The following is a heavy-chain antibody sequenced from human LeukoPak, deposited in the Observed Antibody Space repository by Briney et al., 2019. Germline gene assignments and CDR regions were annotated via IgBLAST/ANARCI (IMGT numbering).Heavy chain of an antibody. D-gene: IGHD1-14*01. CDR3: ASPLTTTMDV. V-gene: IGHV3-9*01. CDR2: ISWNSGSI. Sequence: PGGSLRLSCAASGFTFDDYAMHWVRQAPGKGLEWVSGISWNSGSIGYADSVKGRFTISRDNAKNSLYLQMNSLRAEDTAVYYCASPLTTTMDVWGKGTTVTVSS. CDR1: GFTFDDYA. J-gene: IGHJ6*03.